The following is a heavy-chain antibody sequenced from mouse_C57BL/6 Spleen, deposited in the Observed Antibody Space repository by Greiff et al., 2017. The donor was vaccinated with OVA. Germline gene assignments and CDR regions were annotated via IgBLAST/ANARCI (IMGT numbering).Heavy chain of an antibody. CDR1: GYTFTEYT. CDR3: ARHAAFYYGSSWEYFDY. D-gene: IGHD1-1*01. CDR2: FYPGSGSI. V-gene: IGHV1-62-2*01. Sequence: QVQLQQSGAELVKPGASVKLSCKASGYTFTEYTIHWVKQRSGQGLEWIGWFYPGSGSIKYNEKFKDKATLTADKSSSTVYMELSRLTSEDSAVYFCARHAAFYYGSSWEYFDYWGQGTTLTVSS. J-gene: IGHJ2*01.